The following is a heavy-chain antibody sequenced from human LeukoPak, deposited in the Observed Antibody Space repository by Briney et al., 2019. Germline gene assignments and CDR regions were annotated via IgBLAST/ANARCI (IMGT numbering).Heavy chain of an antibody. J-gene: IGHJ4*02. D-gene: IGHD2-15*01. V-gene: IGHV3-23*01. CDR3: AKEYIGGPPGY. CDR2: IRGSGDRT. CDR1: GFTFSSYA. Sequence: GGSLRLSCAASGFTFSSYAMSWVRQAPGKGLEWVSAIRGSGDRTHYADSVKGRFTISRGNSKNTLYLQMNSLRAEDTAVYYCAKEYIGGPPGYWGQGTLVTVSS.